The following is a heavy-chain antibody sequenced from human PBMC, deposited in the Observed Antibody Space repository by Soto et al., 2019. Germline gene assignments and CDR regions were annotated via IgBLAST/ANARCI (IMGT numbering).Heavy chain of an antibody. CDR1: GVSVTSYT. CDR2: AFSSVSA. Sequence: SETLSLTCIVSGVSVTSYTWSWVRQPANKGLGWIGRAFSSVSATYSPSLKSRVRISMXXXXXXIXLXLXXXPAAXAGVYYCTSDGMPTGDTWGPGTLVTDSS. D-gene: IGHD2-21*02. V-gene: IGHV4-4*07. J-gene: IGHJ4*02. CDR3: TSDGMPTGDT.